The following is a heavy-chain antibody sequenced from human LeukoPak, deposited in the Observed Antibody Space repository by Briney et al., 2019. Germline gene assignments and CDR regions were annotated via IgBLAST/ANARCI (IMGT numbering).Heavy chain of an antibody. Sequence: GGSLRLSCAASGFXFSSYAMSWVRQARGKGLEWVSVIYSGGNTYYADSVKGRFTISRDNTKNTVYLQMNSLRADDTAVYYCARDVGFIVGATPGAFDIWGQGTMVTVSS. J-gene: IGHJ3*02. CDR3: ARDVGFIVGATPGAFDI. D-gene: IGHD1-26*01. CDR2: IYSGGNT. V-gene: IGHV3-66*01. CDR1: GFXFSSYA.